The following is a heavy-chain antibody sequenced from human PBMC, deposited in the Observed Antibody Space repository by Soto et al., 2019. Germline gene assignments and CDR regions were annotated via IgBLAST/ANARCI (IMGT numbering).Heavy chain of an antibody. J-gene: IGHJ6*03. V-gene: IGHV3-33*06. Sequence: QVQLVESGGGVAQPGKSLRLSCSASGLTFSSYGMHWVRQAPGKGLEWAALIWSDVSNKYYADSVKGRFTISIDNSKSMLYLQMKSLSAEDTAVYYCAEGSGSFNYCYCYYVDVWGKGTTVTVSS. CDR2: IWSDVSNK. D-gene: IGHD3-10*01. CDR3: AEGSGSFNYCYCYYVDV. CDR1: GLTFSSYG.